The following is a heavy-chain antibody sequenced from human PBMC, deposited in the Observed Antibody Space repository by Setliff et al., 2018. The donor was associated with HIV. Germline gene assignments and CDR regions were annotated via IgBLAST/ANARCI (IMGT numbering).Heavy chain of an antibody. CDR2: IYPGDSDI. CDR3: ARAGRGGGSYWTFDY. Sequence: ASVKISCKGSEYSFTNNWIGWVRQMPGKGLEWMGIIYPGDSDIRYSPSFQGQVTISADKAISTAYLQWSSLKASDTGMYYCARAGRGGGSYWTFDYWGQGTLVTVSS. V-gene: IGHV5-51*01. J-gene: IGHJ4*02. D-gene: IGHD1-26*01. CDR1: EYSFTNNW.